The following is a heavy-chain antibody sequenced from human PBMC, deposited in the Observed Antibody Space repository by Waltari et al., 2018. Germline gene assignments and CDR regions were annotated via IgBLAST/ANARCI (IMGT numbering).Heavy chain of an antibody. CDR1: GGSISSYY. D-gene: IGHD2-2*01. J-gene: IGHJ3*02. CDR3: AREPAAGNDACDI. V-gene: IGHV4-59*01. Sequence: QVQLQESGPGLVKPSETLSLTCTVSGGSISSYYWSWIRQPPGQGLEWIGYIYYSGSTNYNPSLKVRVTISVDTAKNQFSLKLSSVTAADTAVYYCAREPAAGNDACDIWGQGTMVTVSS. CDR2: IYYSGST.